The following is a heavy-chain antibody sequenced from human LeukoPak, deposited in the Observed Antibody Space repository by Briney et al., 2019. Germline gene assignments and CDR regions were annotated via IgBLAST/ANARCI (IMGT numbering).Heavy chain of an antibody. CDR1: GFTFSRNS. V-gene: IGHV3-21*01. CDR2: ISTSSSYI. CDR3: ARFSRVEWSF. J-gene: IGHJ4*02. Sequence: GGSLRLSCAASGFTFSRNSMNWVRQAPGKGLEWVSSISTSSSYIDYADSVKGRFTISRDNAKNSLYLQMNSLRAEDTAVYYCARFSRVEWSFWGQGTLVTVSS. D-gene: IGHD3-3*01.